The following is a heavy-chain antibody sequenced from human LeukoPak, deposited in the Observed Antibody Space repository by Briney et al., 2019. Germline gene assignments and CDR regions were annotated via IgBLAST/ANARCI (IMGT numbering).Heavy chain of an antibody. CDR2: ISSSSSYI. J-gene: IGHJ4*02. V-gene: IGHV3-21*01. CDR1: GFTFSSYS. D-gene: IGHD1-26*01. CDR3: ARVKVGATGFFDY. Sequence: GGSLRLSCAASGFTFSSYSMNWVRQAPGKGLEWVSSISSSSSYIYYADSEKGRFTISRDNAKNSLYLQMNSLRAEDTAVYYCARVKVGATGFFDYWGQGTLVTVSS.